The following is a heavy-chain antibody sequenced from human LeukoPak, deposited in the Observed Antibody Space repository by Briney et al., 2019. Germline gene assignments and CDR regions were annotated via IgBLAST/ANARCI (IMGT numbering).Heavy chain of an antibody. CDR3: ARVRVSSGSHPWYFDY. CDR1: RGSISSYY. Sequence: SETLSLTCTVSRGSISSYYWSWIWQPPGQGLEWIGYIYYSGSTGYNPSLKSRANISVDTSKNQFSLKLSSVTAADTAVYFCARVRVSSGSHPWYFDYWGQGTLVTVSS. CDR2: IYYSGST. D-gene: IGHD3-22*01. V-gene: IGHV4-59*01. J-gene: IGHJ4*02.